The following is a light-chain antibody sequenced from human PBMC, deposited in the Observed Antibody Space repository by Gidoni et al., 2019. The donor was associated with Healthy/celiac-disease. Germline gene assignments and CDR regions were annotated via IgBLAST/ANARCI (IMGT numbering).Light chain of an antibody. CDR3: QQSYSTPRT. Sequence: DIQMTQSPSSLSTSVGDRVTITCRASQSISSYLNWYQQKPGKAPMLLIYAASSLQSGVPSRFSGSGSGTGFTLTISSLQPEDFATYYCQQSYSTPRTFGQGTKVEIK. CDR2: AAS. V-gene: IGKV1-39*01. CDR1: QSISSY. J-gene: IGKJ1*01.